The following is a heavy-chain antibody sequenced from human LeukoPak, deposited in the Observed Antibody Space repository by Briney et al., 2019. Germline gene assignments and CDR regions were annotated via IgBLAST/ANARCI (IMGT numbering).Heavy chain of an antibody. Sequence: SETLSLTCAVYGGSFSGYYWSWIRQPPGKGLEWIGEINHSGSTNYNPSLKSQVTISVDTSKNQFSLKLSSVTAADTAVYYCARNVGYYYGSGSYRDYWGQGTLVTVSS. V-gene: IGHV4-34*01. CDR1: GGSFSGYY. CDR3: ARNVGYYYGSGSYRDY. CDR2: INHSGST. J-gene: IGHJ4*02. D-gene: IGHD3-10*01.